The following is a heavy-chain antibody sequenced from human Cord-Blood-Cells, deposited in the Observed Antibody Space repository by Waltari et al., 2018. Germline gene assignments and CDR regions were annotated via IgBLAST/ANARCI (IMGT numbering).Heavy chain of an antibody. CDR1: GGSFSGYY. J-gene: IGHJ6*03. Sequence: QVQLQQWGAGLLKPSETLSLTCAVYGGSFSGYYWSWIRQPPGKGLEWIGEINHSGSTNYNPSLKRRVTISVDTSKNQFSLKLSSVTAADTAVYYCARGNIVVVPAAMEAPYMDVWGKGTTVTVSS. D-gene: IGHD2-2*01. CDR2: INHSGST. CDR3: ARGNIVVVPAAMEAPYMDV. V-gene: IGHV4-34*01.